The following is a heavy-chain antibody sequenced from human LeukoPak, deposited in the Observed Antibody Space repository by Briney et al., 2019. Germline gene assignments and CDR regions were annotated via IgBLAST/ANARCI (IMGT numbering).Heavy chain of an antibody. CDR3: ARDRDGYIYFDY. V-gene: IGHV1-69*05. CDR2: IIPIFGTA. D-gene: IGHD5-24*01. CDR1: GGAFISYA. J-gene: IGHJ4*02. Sequence: SSMKVSCKASGGAFISYAISWVRQAPGQGLEWMGRIIPIFGTANYAQKFQGRVTITTDESTSTAYMELSSLRSEDTAVYYCARDRDGYIYFDYWGQGTLVTVSS.